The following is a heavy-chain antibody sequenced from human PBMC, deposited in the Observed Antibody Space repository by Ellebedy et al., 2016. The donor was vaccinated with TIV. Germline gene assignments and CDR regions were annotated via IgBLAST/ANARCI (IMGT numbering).Heavy chain of an antibody. CDR3: AKDPNAVTMGGFDY. Sequence: GGSLRLSCAASGFTFSSYWMSWVRQAPGKGLEWVAVISYDGNNAYYADSVRGRFSISRDNSRAMLSLHLNGLGPEDTAVYYCAKDPNAVTMGGFDYWGQGTLVTVSS. CDR1: GFTFSSYW. V-gene: IGHV3-30*14. CDR2: ISYDGNNA. J-gene: IGHJ4*02. D-gene: IGHD4-17*01.